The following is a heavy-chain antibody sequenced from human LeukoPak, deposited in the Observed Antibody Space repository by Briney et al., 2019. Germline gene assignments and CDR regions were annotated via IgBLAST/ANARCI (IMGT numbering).Heavy chain of an antibody. CDR2: ISSSSSYI. CDR1: GFTFSSYS. Sequence: GGSLRLSCAASGFTFSSYSMNWVRQAPGKGLEWVSSISSSSSYIYYADSVKGRFTISRDNAKNSLYPQMNSLRAEDTAVYYCASTGRFGESYDYWGQGTLVTVSS. J-gene: IGHJ4*02. V-gene: IGHV3-21*01. CDR3: ASTGRFGESYDY. D-gene: IGHD3-10*01.